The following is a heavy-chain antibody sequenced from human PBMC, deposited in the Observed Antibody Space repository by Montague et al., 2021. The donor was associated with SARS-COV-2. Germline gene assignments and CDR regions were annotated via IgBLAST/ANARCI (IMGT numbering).Heavy chain of an antibody. J-gene: IGHJ4*02. D-gene: IGHD2-8*01. CDR3: ARKGTNWDY. Sequence: TTNYNPSLKSRVTLSVETSGNQFFLNVNSVTAADTAVYYCARKGTNWDYWGQGILFTVS. V-gene: IGHV4-59*01. CDR2: TT.